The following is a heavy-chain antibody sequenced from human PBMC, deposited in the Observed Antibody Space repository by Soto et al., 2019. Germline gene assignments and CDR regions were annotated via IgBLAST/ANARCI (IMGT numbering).Heavy chain of an antibody. Sequence: QVQLQQWGAGLLKPSETLSLTCAVYGGSFSGYYWSWIRQPPGKGLEWIGEINHSGSTNYNPSLKSRVTISVDTSKNQFSLKLSSVTAADTAVYYCARNDVTTVTSFDYWGQGTLVTVSS. J-gene: IGHJ4*02. CDR1: GGSFSGYY. CDR2: INHSGST. CDR3: ARNDVTTVTSFDY. D-gene: IGHD4-17*01. V-gene: IGHV4-34*01.